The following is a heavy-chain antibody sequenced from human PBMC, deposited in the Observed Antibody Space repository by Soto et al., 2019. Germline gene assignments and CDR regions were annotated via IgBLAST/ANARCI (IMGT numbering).Heavy chain of an antibody. D-gene: IGHD2-15*01. CDR1: GYTFSRYA. Sequence: EVQLLESGGGLVQPGGSLRLSCAASGYTFSRYAMGWIHQARGKVLEWVSAVSAGGTSAYYAASVEGRFTISRDNSKNTLYLQMNSLRVEDTARYYCADRCSGGRCSPFDNWGQGTLVTVAS. CDR2: VSAGGTSA. J-gene: IGHJ4*02. CDR3: ADRCSGGRCSPFDN. V-gene: IGHV3-23*01.